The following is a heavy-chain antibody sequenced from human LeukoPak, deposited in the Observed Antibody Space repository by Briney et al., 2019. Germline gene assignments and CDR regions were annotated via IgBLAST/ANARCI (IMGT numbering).Heavy chain of an antibody. CDR3: ARPQGAYYYYMDV. CDR2: ISSSSSYI. Sequence: GGSLRLSCAASGFTFSSYSMNWVRQAPGKGLEWVSSISSSSSYIYYADSVKGRFTISRDNAKNSLYLQMNYLRAEDTAVYYCARPQGAYYYYMDVWGKGTTVTVSS. J-gene: IGHJ6*03. V-gene: IGHV3-21*01. D-gene: IGHD3-16*01. CDR1: GFTFSSYS.